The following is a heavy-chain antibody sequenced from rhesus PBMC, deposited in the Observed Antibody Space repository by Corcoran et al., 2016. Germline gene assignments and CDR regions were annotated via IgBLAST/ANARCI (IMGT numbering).Heavy chain of an antibody. CDR2: TYYRSTWYN. CDR1: GDSVASHRAT. J-gene: IGHJ2*01. Sequence: QVQLQESGPGLVKPSQTLSLTCAISGDSVASHRATWNWIRHAPSRGLEWLGRTYYRSTWYNDYAQSVQNRITINPDTSKNPFSLQLNSVTPEDMAVYYCARDVSSEGWYFDLWGPGTPITISS. CDR3: ARDVSSEGWYFDL. V-gene: IGHV6-1*01.